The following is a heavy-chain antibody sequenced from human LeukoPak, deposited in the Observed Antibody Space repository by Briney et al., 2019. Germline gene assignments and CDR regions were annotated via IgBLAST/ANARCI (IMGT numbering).Heavy chain of an antibody. V-gene: IGHV1-69*05. CDR3: ARDRWGYSYEYYFDY. D-gene: IGHD5-18*01. Sequence: SVKVSCKASGGTFSSYAISWVRQAPGQGLEWMGRIIPIFGTANYAQKFQGRVTITTDESTSTAYMELSSLGSEDTAVYYCARDRWGYSYEYYFDYWGQGTLVTVSS. CDR1: GGTFSSYA. J-gene: IGHJ4*02. CDR2: IIPIFGTA.